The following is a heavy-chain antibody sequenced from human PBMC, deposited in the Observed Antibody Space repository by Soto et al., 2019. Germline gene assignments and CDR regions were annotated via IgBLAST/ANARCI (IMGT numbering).Heavy chain of an antibody. D-gene: IGHD2-8*01. CDR3: ANINWYFDL. CDR2: IYYTGST. V-gene: IGHV4-59*01. CDR1: GGSISSYF. J-gene: IGHJ2*01. Sequence: SETLSLTCTVSGGSISSYFWSWIRQPPGKGLEWIGYIYYTGSTNYNPSLKSRVTISVDTSKNQFSLQLSSVTAADTAVYYCANINWYFDLWGRGTLVT.